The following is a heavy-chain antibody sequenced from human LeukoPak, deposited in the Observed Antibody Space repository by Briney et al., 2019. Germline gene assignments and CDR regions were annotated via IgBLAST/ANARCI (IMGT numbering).Heavy chain of an antibody. D-gene: IGHD6-19*01. J-gene: IGHJ4*02. CDR3: AKTSGWYYFDY. Sequence: GGSLRLSCAASDFSFITYAMSWVRQAPGKGLEWVSTISGGGDATYYADSVKGRFTISRDNSKNALYLQMNSLRAEDTAVYYCAKTSGWYYFDYWGQGTLVTVSS. CDR1: DFSFITYA. CDR2: ISGGGDAT. V-gene: IGHV3-23*01.